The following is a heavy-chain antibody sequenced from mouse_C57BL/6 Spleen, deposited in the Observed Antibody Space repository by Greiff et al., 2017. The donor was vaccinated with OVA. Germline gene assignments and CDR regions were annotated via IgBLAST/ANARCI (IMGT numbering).Heavy chain of an antibody. CDR1: GYTFTDYY. Sequence: QVQLQQSGPELVKPGASVKISCKASGYTFTDYYINRVKQRPGQGLEWIGWIFPGSGSTYYNEKFKSKATLTVDKSSSTAYMLLSSLTSEDSAVYFCARGGNATVGECFDYWGQGTTLTVSS. CDR2: IFPGSGST. D-gene: IGHD1-1*01. J-gene: IGHJ2*01. CDR3: ARGGNATVGECFDY. V-gene: IGHV1-75*01.